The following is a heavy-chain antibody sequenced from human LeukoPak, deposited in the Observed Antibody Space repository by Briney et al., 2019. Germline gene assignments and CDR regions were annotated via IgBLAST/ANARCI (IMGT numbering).Heavy chain of an antibody. Sequence: GGSLRLSCAASGFTFSSYSMNWVRQAPGKGLEWVSSISSSSSYIYYADSVKGRFTISRDNAKNSLYLQMNSLRAEDTAVYYCASSSYYDYVWGSSAFDIWGQGTMVTVSS. CDR2: ISSSSSYI. D-gene: IGHD3-16*01. CDR3: ASSSYYDYVWGSSAFDI. CDR1: GFTFSSYS. V-gene: IGHV3-21*01. J-gene: IGHJ3*02.